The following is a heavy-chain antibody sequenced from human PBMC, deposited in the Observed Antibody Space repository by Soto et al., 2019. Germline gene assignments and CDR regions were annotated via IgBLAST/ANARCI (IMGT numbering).Heavy chain of an antibody. CDR1: GGTFSSYA. Sequence: SVKVSCKASGGTFSSYATSWVRQAPGQGLEWMGGIIPIFGTANYAQKFQGRVTITADESTSTAYMELSSLRSEDTAVYYCARESTYYYDSSGYYYGGAFDIWGQGTMVTVSS. J-gene: IGHJ3*02. CDR2: IIPIFGTA. V-gene: IGHV1-69*13. CDR3: ARESTYYYDSSGYYYGGAFDI. D-gene: IGHD3-22*01.